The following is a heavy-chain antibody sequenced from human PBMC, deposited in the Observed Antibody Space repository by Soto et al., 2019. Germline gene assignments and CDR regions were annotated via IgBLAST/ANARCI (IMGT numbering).Heavy chain of an antibody. J-gene: IGHJ6*02. CDR3: ARSYSGSYLGLDYYYGMDV. CDR2: ISYDGSNK. CDR1: GFTFSSYA. V-gene: IGHV3-30-3*01. D-gene: IGHD1-26*01. Sequence: QVQLVESGGGVVQPGRSLRLSCAASGFTFSSYAMHWVRQAPGKGLEWVAVISYDGSNKYYADSVKGRFTISRDNSKNTLYLQMNSLRAEDTAGYYCARSYSGSYLGLDYYYGMDVWGQGTTVTVSS.